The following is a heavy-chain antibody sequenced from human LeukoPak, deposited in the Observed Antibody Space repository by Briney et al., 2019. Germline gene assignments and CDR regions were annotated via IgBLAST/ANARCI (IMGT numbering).Heavy chain of an antibody. CDR3: ARVSFLAEAYCSGGSCPEYYFDY. CDR1: GYSISSGYY. J-gene: IGHJ4*02. D-gene: IGHD2-15*01. V-gene: IGHV4-38-2*01. CDR2: IYHSGST. Sequence: SETLSLTCAVSGYSISSGYYWGWIRQPPGKGLEWIGSIYHSGSTYYNPSLKSRVTISVDTSKNQFSLKLSSVTAADTAVYYCARVSFLAEAYCSGGSCPEYYFDYWGQGTLVTVSS.